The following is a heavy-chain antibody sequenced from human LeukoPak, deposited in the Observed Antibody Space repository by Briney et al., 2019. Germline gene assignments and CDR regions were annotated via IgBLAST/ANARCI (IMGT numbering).Heavy chain of an antibody. CDR3: ARFGSITFGGVISPSGFGY. Sequence: SETLSLTCAVYGGSFSGYYWSWIRQPPGKGLEWIGEINHSGSTNYNPSLKSRVTISVDTSKNQFSLKLSSVTAADTAVYYCARFGSITFGGVISPSGFGYWGQGTLVTVSS. CDR1: GGSFSGYY. J-gene: IGHJ4*02. CDR2: INHSGST. D-gene: IGHD3-16*02. V-gene: IGHV4-34*01.